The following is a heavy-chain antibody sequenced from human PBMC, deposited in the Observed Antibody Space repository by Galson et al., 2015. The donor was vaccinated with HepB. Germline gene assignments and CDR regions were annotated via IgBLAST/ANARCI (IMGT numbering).Heavy chain of an antibody. CDR1: GGSISSGSYY. V-gene: IGHV4-61*02. J-gene: IGHJ3*02. CDR3: ARDSSGVAMVTLKRAFDI. Sequence: TLSLTCTVSGGSISSGSYYWSWIRQPAGKGLEWIGRIYTSGSTNYNPSLKSRVTISVDTSKNQFSLKLSSVTAADTAVYYCARDSSGVAMVTLKRAFDIWGQGTMVTVSS. D-gene: IGHD5-18*01. CDR2: IYTSGST.